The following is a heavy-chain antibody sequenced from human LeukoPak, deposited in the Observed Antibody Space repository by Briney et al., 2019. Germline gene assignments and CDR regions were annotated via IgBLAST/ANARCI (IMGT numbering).Heavy chain of an antibody. V-gene: IGHV1-69*06. Sequence: GASVKVSCKASGGTFSSYAISWVRQAPGQGLEWMGGIIPIFGTANYAQKFQGRVTITADKSTYTAYMEVSSLRSEDTAVYYCAREVSAVVVGGINWFDPWGQGTLVTVSS. J-gene: IGHJ5*02. D-gene: IGHD1-26*01. CDR3: AREVSAVVVGGINWFDP. CDR2: IIPIFGTA. CDR1: GGTFSSYA.